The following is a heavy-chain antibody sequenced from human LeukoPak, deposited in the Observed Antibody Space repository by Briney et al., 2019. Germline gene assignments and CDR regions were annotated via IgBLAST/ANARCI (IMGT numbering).Heavy chain of an antibody. D-gene: IGHD2-2*01. CDR2: IYYSGGT. CDR1: GGSISSSSYY. Sequence: SETLSLTCTVSGGSISSSSYYWGWIRQPPGKGLEWIGSIYYSGGTYYNPSLKSRVTISVDTSKNQFSLKLSSVTAADTAVYYCARHQEPYQLLAAVSFDYWGQGTLVTVSS. V-gene: IGHV4-39*01. J-gene: IGHJ4*02. CDR3: ARHQEPYQLLAAVSFDY.